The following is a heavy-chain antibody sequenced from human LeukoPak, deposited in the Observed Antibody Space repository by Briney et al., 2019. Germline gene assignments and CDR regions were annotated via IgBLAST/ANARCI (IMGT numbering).Heavy chain of an antibody. J-gene: IGHJ4*02. D-gene: IGHD3-10*01. CDR3: ARDHYGYSSGSGFDC. Sequence: APVKVSCKASGYTFTGYYMHWVREAPGQGLEWMGRINPNSGGTNYAQRFQGRVTMTRDTSISTAYMELSRLRYDDRAVYYCARDHYGYSSGSGFDCWGQGILVTVPS. V-gene: IGHV1-2*06. CDR2: INPNSGGT. CDR1: GYTFTGYY.